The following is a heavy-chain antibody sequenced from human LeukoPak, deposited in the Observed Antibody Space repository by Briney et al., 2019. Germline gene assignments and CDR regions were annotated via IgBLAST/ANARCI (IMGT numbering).Heavy chain of an antibody. CDR1: GFTFDDYA. V-gene: IGHV3-9*03. J-gene: IGHJ4*02. D-gene: IGHD6-19*01. CDR3: AKDMSSSGWSGFDY. Sequence: PGGSLRLSCAASGFTFDDYAMHWVRQAPGKGLEWVSGISWNSGSIGYADSVKGRFTISRDNAKNSLYLQMNSLRAEDMALYYCAKDMSSSGWSGFDYWGQGTLVTVSS. CDR2: ISWNSGSI.